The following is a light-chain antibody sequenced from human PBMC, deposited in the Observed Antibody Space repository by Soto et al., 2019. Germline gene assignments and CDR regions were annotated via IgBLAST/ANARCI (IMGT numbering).Light chain of an antibody. CDR2: GAS. CDR3: QQYNNWYT. Sequence: EIVMTQSPATLSVSPGESATLSCRASQSVNTNLAWYQQKPGQAPRLLIYGASTRATSIPATFSGSGSGTEFTLTISSLQSEDFAVYYCQQYNNWYTFGQGTKLEIK. J-gene: IGKJ2*01. V-gene: IGKV3-15*01. CDR1: QSVNTN.